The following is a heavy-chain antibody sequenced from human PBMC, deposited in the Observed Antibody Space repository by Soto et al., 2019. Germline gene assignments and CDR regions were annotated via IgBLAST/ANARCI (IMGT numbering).Heavy chain of an antibody. J-gene: IGHJ4*02. CDR1: GGTFVRHV. Sequence: ASVKVSCKTSGGTFVRHVISWVRQAPGQGPEWMGKINPLSGISNYAQKFQDRVTFTADTDSSTAYMELSSLRSDDTAVYYCATPACAATWCSPSHNLDHWGQGTLVTVSS. V-gene: IGHV1-69*04. CDR2: INPLSGIS. D-gene: IGHD2-2*01. CDR3: ATPACAATWCSPSHNLDH.